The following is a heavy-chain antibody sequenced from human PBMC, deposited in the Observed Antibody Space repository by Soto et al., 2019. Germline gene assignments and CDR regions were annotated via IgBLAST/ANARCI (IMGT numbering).Heavy chain of an antibody. J-gene: IGHJ6*02. CDR1: GGSFSGYY. Sequence: PSETLSLTCAVYGGSFSGYYWSWMRQPPGKGLEWIGEINHSGSTNYNPSLKSRVTISVDTSKNQFSLKLSSVTAADTAVYYCARVGRYYGMDVWGQGTTVTVSS. CDR3: ARVGRYYGMDV. CDR2: INHSGST. V-gene: IGHV4-34*01.